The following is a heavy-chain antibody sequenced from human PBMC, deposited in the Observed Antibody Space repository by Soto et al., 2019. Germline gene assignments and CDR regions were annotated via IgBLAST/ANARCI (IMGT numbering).Heavy chain of an antibody. CDR1: GYSFTSYW. J-gene: IGHJ6*02. CDR2: IDPSDSYT. V-gene: IGHV5-10-1*01. CDR3: ARRMIAAAGIAYGMDV. Sequence: PGESLKISCKGSGYSFTSYWISWVRQMPGKGLEWMGRIDPSDSYTNYSPSLQGHVTISADKSISTAYLQWSSLKASDTAMYYCARRMIAAAGIAYGMDVWGQGTTVTVSS. D-gene: IGHD6-13*01.